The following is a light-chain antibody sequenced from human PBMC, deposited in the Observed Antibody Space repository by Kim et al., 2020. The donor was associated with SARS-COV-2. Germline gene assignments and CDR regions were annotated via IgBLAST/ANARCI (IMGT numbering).Light chain of an antibody. V-gene: IGLV7-46*01. CDR2: DTQ. Sequence: PGGTVTLTCTSRTGAVTSGHYPYWFQQKPGQAPRTLIYDTQNKHSWTPARFSGSLLGGKAALTLSGAQPEDEAEYYCLLSYSDIAVFGGGTQLTVL. CDR3: LLSYSDIAV. J-gene: IGLJ3*02. CDR1: TGAVTSGHY.